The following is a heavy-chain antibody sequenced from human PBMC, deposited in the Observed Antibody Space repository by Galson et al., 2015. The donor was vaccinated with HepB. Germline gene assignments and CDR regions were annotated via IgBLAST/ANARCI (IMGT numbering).Heavy chain of an antibody. CDR3: ARGPRYYGDTLNFDY. CDR1: GYTFTGYY. Sequence: SVKVSCKASGYTFTGYYMHWVRQAPGQGLEWMGRINPNSGGTNYAQKFQGRVTMTRDTSISTAYMELSRLRSDDTAVYYCARGPRYYGDTLNFDYWGQGTLVTVSS. V-gene: IGHV1-2*06. J-gene: IGHJ4*02. D-gene: IGHD4-17*01. CDR2: INPNSGGT.